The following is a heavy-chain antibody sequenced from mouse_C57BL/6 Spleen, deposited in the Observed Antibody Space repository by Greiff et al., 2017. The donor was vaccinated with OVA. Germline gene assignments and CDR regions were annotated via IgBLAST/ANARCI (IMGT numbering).Heavy chain of an antibody. V-gene: IGHV1-15*01. CDR2: IDPETGGT. D-gene: IGHD2-4*01. Sequence: QVQLKQSGAELVRPGASVTLSCKASGYTFTDYEMHWVKQTPVHGLEWIGAIDPETGGTAYNQKFKGKAILTADKSSSTAYMELRSLTSEDSAVYYCTRWDYDRDWYFDVWGTGTTVTVSS. J-gene: IGHJ1*03. CDR3: TRWDYDRDWYFDV. CDR1: GYTFTDYE.